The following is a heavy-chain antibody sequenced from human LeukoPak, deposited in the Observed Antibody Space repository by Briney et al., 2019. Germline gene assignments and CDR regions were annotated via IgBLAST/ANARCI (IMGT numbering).Heavy chain of an antibody. CDR2: IIPIFGTA. CDR3: ASDILTGPIQSSFDY. D-gene: IGHD3-9*01. CDR1: GGTFSSYA. Sequence: ASVKVSCKASGGTFSSYAISWVRQAPGQGLEWMGGIIPIFGTANYAQKFQGRVTITADESTSTAYMELSSLRSEDTAVYYCASDILTGPIQSSFDYWGQGTLVTVSS. J-gene: IGHJ4*02. V-gene: IGHV1-69*13.